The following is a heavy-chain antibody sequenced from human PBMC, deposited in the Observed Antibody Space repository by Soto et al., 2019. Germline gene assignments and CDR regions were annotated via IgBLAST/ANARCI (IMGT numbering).Heavy chain of an antibody. CDR3: ARDGPVGATWSNWFDP. J-gene: IGHJ5*02. CDR1: GGSFSGYY. Sequence: VQLQQWGAGLLKPSETLSLTCAVYGGSFSGYYWSWIRQPPGKGLEWVANIKQDGSEKYYVDSVKGRFTISRDNAKNSLYLQMNSLRAEDTAVYYCARDGPVGATWSNWFDPWGQGTLVTVSS. V-gene: IGHV3-7*03. D-gene: IGHD1-26*01. CDR2: IKQDGSEK.